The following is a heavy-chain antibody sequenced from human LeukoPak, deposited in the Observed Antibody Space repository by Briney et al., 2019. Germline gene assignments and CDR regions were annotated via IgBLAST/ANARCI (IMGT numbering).Heavy chain of an antibody. Sequence: GGSLRLSCAASGFTFSDYYMSWIRQAPGKGLEWVSYISSSGSTIYYADSVKGRFTISRDNAKNSLYLQMNSLRAEDTAVYYCAKDRAAAGNYFDYWGQGTLVTVSS. CDR2: ISSSGSTI. D-gene: IGHD6-13*01. CDR3: AKDRAAAGNYFDY. CDR1: GFTFSDYY. V-gene: IGHV3-11*04. J-gene: IGHJ4*02.